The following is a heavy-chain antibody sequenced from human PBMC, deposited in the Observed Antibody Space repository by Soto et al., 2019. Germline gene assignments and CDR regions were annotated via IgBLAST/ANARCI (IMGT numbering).Heavy chain of an antibody. Sequence: EVQLVESGGGLIQPGGSLRLSCAVSGFTVSNNYMSWVRQAPGKGLEGVSVIYSGGYTAYGDSVKGRFTISRDNSKNTTSLKINGRGAEGPAGYSGGPHPGGGGYWGQGTLVTVSS. J-gene: IGHJ4*02. V-gene: IGHV3-53*01. CDR3: GPHPGGGGY. CDR2: IYSGGYT. D-gene: IGHD3-10*01. CDR1: GFTVSNNY.